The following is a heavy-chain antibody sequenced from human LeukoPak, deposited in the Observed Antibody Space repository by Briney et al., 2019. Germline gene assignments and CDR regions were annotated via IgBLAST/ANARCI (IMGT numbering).Heavy chain of an antibody. D-gene: IGHD3-22*01. J-gene: IGHJ4*02. CDR2: INPSGGSA. CDR3: ARSRKPPSVYYDSSGYYGYYFDY. V-gene: IGHV1-46*01. Sequence: ASVKVSCKASGYTFTSYYMHWVRQAPGQGLEWMGIINPSGGSASYAQKFQGRVTMTRGTSTSTVYKELSSLRSEDTAVYYCARSRKPPSVYYDSSGYYGYYFDYWGQGTLVTVSS. CDR1: GYTFTSYY.